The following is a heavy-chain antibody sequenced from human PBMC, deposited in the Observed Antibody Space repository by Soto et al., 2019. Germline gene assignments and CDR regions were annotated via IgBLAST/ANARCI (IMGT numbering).Heavy chain of an antibody. J-gene: IGHJ5*02. CDR3: ARGRGWVDP. Sequence: SETLSLTCSVSGGSISSSTYYWGWIRQPPGKGLEWIGYIYHSGSTYYNPSLKSRVTISVDTSKNQFSLKLSSVTAADTAVYYCARGRGWVDPWGQGTLVTVSS. V-gene: IGHV4-39*07. CDR2: IYHSGST. CDR1: GGSISSSTYY.